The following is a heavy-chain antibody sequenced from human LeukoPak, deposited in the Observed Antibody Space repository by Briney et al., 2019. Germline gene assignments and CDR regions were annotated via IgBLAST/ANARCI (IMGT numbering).Heavy chain of an antibody. CDR1: GGSFSGYY. J-gene: IGHJ4*02. CDR2: INHSGST. D-gene: IGHD6-6*01. Sequence: SETLSLTCAVYGGSFSGYYWSWIRQPPGKGLGWIGEINHSGSTNYNPSLKSRVTISVDTSKNQFSLKLSSVTAADTAVYYCARYRSSHFDYWGQGTLVTVSS. CDR3: ARYRSSHFDY. V-gene: IGHV4-34*01.